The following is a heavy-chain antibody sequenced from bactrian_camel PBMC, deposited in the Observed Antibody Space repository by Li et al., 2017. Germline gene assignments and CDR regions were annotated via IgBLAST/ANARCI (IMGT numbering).Heavy chain of an antibody. J-gene: IGHJ4*01. Sequence: HVQLVESGGGSVQAGRSLRLSCAASGYTYSGYCMGWFRQAPGKEREGVAAIDSDGSTYADSVKGRFTISRDNAKNTLYLHLNSLKTEDTAMYYCTKDSTDGGWASTYWGQGTQVTVS. V-gene: IGHV3S57*01. CDR2: IDSDGST. CDR1: GYTYSGYC. D-gene: IGHD7*01. CDR3: TKDSTDGGWASTY.